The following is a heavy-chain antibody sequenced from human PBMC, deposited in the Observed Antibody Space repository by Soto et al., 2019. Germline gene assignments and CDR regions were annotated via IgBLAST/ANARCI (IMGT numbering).Heavy chain of an antibody. V-gene: IGHV3-23*01. CDR1: RFTFSDFA. Sequence: DVQLLESGGGLVQPGGSLTLSCAASRFTFSDFAMSWVSQAPGKGREWVSSIGGGGTDTYYADSVKGRFTISRDNSKNTLYLQMDSLRDEDTAVYYCAKDAVPYNGKWDWCDSWGQGTLVIVSS. J-gene: IGHJ5*01. CDR2: IGGGGTDT. D-gene: IGHD1-20*01. CDR3: AKDAVPYNGKWDWCDS.